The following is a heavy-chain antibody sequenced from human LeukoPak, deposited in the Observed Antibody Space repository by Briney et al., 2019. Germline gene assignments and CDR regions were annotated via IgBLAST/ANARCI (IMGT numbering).Heavy chain of an antibody. J-gene: IGHJ3*01. CDR1: GFTFSSHA. V-gene: IGHV3-30*04. Sequence: GGSLRLSCAASGFTFSSHAMHWVRQAPGKGLEWVAVISYDGRNKDYADSMKARFTISRDNSKNTLYLQMNSLRAEDTAVFYCARSVGDPHAFDVWGQGTMVTVSS. CDR3: ARSVGDPHAFDV. D-gene: IGHD4-17*01. CDR2: ISYDGRNK.